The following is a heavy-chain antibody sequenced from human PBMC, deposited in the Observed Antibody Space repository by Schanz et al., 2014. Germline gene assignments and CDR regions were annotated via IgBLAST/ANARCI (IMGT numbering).Heavy chain of an antibody. CDR3: AKSYDTSGYSGFDY. CDR1: GFTVSSNY. J-gene: IGHJ4*02. CDR2: IYSGGST. Sequence: EVQLVESGGGLIQPGGSLRLSCAASGFTVSSNYMSWVRQAPGKGLEWVAVIYSGGSTFYTDSVKGRFTISRDNSNNTLFLQMSSLRVEDTAVYFCAKSYDTSGYSGFDYWGQGTLVTVSS. V-gene: IGHV3-66*03. D-gene: IGHD3-22*01.